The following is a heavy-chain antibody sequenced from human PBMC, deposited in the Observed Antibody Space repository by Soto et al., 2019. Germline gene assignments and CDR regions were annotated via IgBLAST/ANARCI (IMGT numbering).Heavy chain of an antibody. Sequence: EVQLVESGGGLVKPGGSLRLSCAASGFSFSNYGMNWVRQAPGKGLEWVSSISSSSSYISYADSVKGRFTISRDNAKNSVCLQMNSLRAEDTAVYYCARSDCTSTSCYVVWFDPWGQGTLVTVSS. CDR3: ARSDCTSTSCYVVWFDP. D-gene: IGHD2-2*01. CDR2: ISSSSSYI. J-gene: IGHJ5*02. V-gene: IGHV3-21*01. CDR1: GFSFSNYG.